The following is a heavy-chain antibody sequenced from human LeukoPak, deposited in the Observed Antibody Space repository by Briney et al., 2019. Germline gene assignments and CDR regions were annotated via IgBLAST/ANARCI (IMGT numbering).Heavy chain of an antibody. J-gene: IGHJ5*02. D-gene: IGHD2-2*01. CDR3: ARIPAAMDSWFDP. CDR2: IYYSGST. V-gene: IGHV4-30-4*02. CDR1: GGSISSGDYY. Sequence: SETLSLTCTVSGGSISSGDYYWSWIRQPPGKGLEWIGYIYYSGSTYYNPSLKSRITISVDTSKNQFSLKLSSVTAADTAVYYCARIPAAMDSWFDPWGQGTLVTVSS.